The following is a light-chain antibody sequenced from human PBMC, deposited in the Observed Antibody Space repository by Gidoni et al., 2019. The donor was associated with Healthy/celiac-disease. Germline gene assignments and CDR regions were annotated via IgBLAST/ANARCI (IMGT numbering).Light chain of an antibody. J-gene: IGKJ3*01. CDR2: DAS. V-gene: IGKV3-11*01. CDR1: QSVSSY. Sequence: IVLTQSPATLSLSPGERATLSCRASQSVSSYLAWYQQKPGQAPRLLIYDASNRATGIPARFSGSGSGTDFTLTISSLEPEDLAVYYCQQRSNWLFTFGPGTKVDIK. CDR3: QQRSNWLFT.